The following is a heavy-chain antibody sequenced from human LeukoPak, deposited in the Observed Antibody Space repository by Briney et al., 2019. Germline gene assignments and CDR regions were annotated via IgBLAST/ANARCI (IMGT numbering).Heavy chain of an antibody. V-gene: IGHV4-59*11. Sequence: SETLSLTCTVSGVSINTHYWNWIRQSPGKGLEWIGHVYYTGTTNCNPSLKSRVTISVDRSKKNFSLKLKSVTNADTAIYYCARAGPWQIDPWGQGILVTVSS. J-gene: IGHJ5*02. CDR2: VYYTGTT. CDR1: GVSINTHY. CDR3: ARAGPWQIDP. D-gene: IGHD3-10*01.